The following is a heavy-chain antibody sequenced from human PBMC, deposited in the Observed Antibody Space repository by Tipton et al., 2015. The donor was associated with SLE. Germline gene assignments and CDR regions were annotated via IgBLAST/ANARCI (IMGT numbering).Heavy chain of an antibody. J-gene: IGHJ5*02. Sequence: TLSLTCTVSGGSISSGSYYWSWIRQPAGKGLEWIGYIYYSGSTYYNPSLKSRVTISVDTSKNQFSLKLSSVTAADTAVYYCARDIGGPEDWFDPWGQGTLVTVSS. CDR1: GGSISSGSYY. D-gene: IGHD3-16*01. CDR2: IYYSGST. CDR3: ARDIGGPEDWFDP. V-gene: IGHV4-31*03.